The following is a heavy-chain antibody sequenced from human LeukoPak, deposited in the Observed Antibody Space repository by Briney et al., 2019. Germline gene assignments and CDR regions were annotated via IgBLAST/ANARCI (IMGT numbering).Heavy chain of an antibody. J-gene: IGHJ5*02. D-gene: IGHD4-17*01. CDR3: ARDWRYGDNNWFDP. CDR2: IYTSGST. Sequence: PSETLSLTCTVSGGSISSGNYYWPWIRQPAGTGLEWIGRIYTSGSTNYNPSLKSRVTISVDTSKNQFSLKLSSVTAADTAVYYCARDWRYGDNNWFDPWGQGTLVTVSS. V-gene: IGHV4-61*02. CDR1: GGSISSGNYY.